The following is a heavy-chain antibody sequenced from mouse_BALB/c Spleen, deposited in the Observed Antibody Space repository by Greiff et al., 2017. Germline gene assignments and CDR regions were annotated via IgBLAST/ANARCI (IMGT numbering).Heavy chain of an antibody. J-gene: IGHJ4*01. Sequence: EVQRVESGGDLVKPGGSLKLSCAASGFTFSSYGMSWVRQTPDKRLEWVATISSGGSYTYYPDSVKGRFTISRDNAKNTLYLQMSSLKSEDTAMYYCAREGARATYYYAMDYWGQGTSVTVSS. CDR3: AREGARATYYYAMDY. CDR2: ISSGGSYT. CDR1: GFTFSSYG. V-gene: IGHV5-6*01. D-gene: IGHD3-1*01.